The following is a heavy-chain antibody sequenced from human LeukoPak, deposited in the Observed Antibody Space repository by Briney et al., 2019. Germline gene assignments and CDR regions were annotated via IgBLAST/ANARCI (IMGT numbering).Heavy chain of an antibody. CDR2: IKQDGSQR. Sequence: GGSLRLSCTASGFTFSDYWMTWVRQAPGKGPEWVANIKQDGSQRYYVDSVRGRFTISRDNAKNSLFLQMNGLRAEDTAVYYCARVFQGYRLGSFDYWGQGTLVTVSS. CDR3: ARVFQGYRLGSFDY. D-gene: IGHD5-18*01. V-gene: IGHV3-7*01. J-gene: IGHJ4*02. CDR1: GFTFSDYW.